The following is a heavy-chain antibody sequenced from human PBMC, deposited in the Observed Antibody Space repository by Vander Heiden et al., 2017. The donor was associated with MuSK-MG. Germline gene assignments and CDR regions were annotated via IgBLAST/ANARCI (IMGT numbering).Heavy chain of an antibody. CDR3: ARRYSSSWYRNGFDP. CDR1: GGSFSGYY. D-gene: IGHD6-13*01. V-gene: IGHV4-34*01. J-gene: IGHJ5*02. CDR2: INHSGST. Sequence: QVQLQQWGAGLLKPSETLSLTCAVYGGSFSGYYWSWIRQPPGKGLEWIGEINHSGSTNYNPSLKSRVTISVDTSKNQFSLKLSSVTAADTAVYYCARRYSSSWYRNGFDPWGQGTLVTVSS.